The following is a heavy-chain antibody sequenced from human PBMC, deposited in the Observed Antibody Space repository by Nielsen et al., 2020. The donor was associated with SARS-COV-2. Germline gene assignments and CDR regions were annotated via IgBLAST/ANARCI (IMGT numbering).Heavy chain of an antibody. CDR1: GYTFTGYY. V-gene: IGHV1-2*02. Sequence: ASVKVSCKASGYTFTGYYMHWVRQAPGQGLEWMGWINPNSGGTNYAQKFQGRVTMTRDTSISTAYMELGRLRSEDTAVYYCARPGKYYYGSGSSQFDYWGQGTLVTVSS. CDR3: ARPGKYYYGSGSSQFDY. J-gene: IGHJ4*02. D-gene: IGHD3-10*01. CDR2: INPNSGGT.